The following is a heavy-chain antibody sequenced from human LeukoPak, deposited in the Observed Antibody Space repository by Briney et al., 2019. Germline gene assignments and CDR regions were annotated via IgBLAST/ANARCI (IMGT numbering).Heavy chain of an antibody. V-gene: IGHV3-23*01. Sequence: ASVKVSCKASGYTFTSYGISWVRQAPGKGLEWVSAISGSGGSTYYADSVKGRFTISRDNSKNTLYLQMNSLRAEDTAVYYCAKTEISYSSSSGSYFDYWGQGTLVTVSS. CDR1: GYTFTSYG. J-gene: IGHJ4*02. D-gene: IGHD6-13*01. CDR3: AKTEISYSSSSGSYFDY. CDR2: ISGSGGST.